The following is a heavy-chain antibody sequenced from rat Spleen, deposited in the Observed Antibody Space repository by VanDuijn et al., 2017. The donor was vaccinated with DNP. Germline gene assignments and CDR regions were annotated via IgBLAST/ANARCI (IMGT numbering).Heavy chain of an antibody. CDR3: ARWHLYLNYFDY. CDR2: MWSDGDT. J-gene: IGHJ2*01. CDR1: GFSLTIFH. Sequence: QVQLRESGPGLVQPSQTLSLTCTASGFSLTIFHVHWVRQPPGKGLEWMGVMWSDGDTSSNSALNSRLRISRDTSKSQVLLKMNSLQTEDTAMYFCARWHLYLNYFDYWGQGVMVTVSS. V-gene: IGHV2-32*01. D-gene: IGHD1-2*01.